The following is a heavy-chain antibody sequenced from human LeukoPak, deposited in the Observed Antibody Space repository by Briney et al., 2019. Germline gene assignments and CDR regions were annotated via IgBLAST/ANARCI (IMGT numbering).Heavy chain of an antibody. CDR2: IDYSGST. CDR3: AGTLVRYWFDP. V-gene: IGHV4-59*01. CDR1: GGSISSYY. J-gene: IGHJ5*02. D-gene: IGHD6-13*01. Sequence: SETLSLTCTVSGGSISSYYWSWIRQPPGKGLEWIGYIDYSGSTNYNPSLKSRVTISVDTSKNQFSLKLSSVTAADTAVYYCAGTLVRYWFDPWGQGTLVTVSS.